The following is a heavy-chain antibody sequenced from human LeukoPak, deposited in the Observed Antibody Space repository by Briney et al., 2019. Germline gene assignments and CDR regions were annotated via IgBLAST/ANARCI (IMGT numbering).Heavy chain of an antibody. CDR1: GGSISSYY. CDR2: VSYNGRP. J-gene: IGHJ4*02. D-gene: IGHD3-9*01. CDR3: ARLHDTDLTRFLYYFDY. Sequence: SETLSLTCNVSGGSISSYYWSWIRQPPGRGLEYIGYVSYNGRPNYNPSLQGRVTMSVDTSKNQLSLKLSSVTAADTAVYYCARLHDTDLTRFLYYFDYWGQGTLVTVSS. V-gene: IGHV4-59*01.